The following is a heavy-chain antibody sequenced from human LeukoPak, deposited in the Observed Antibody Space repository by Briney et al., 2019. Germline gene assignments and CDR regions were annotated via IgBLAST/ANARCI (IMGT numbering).Heavy chain of an antibody. CDR3: ARRGWDIVVVPAAIRYWFDP. CDR2: INHSGST. V-gene: IGHV4-34*01. D-gene: IGHD2-2*02. CDR1: GGSFSGYY. J-gene: IGHJ5*02. Sequence: PSETLSLTCAVYGGSFSGYYWSWIRQPPGKGLEWIGEINHSGSTNYNPSLKSRVTISVDTSKNQFSLKLSSVTAADTAVYYCARRGWDIVVVPAAIRYWFDPWGQGTLVTVSS.